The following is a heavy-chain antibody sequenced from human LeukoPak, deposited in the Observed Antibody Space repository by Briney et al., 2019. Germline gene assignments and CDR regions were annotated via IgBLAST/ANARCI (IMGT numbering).Heavy chain of an antibody. CDR2: IFYSGRT. V-gene: IGHV4-39*07. CDR3: AKDQTPYY. CDR1: GGSISSSSYY. Sequence: PSETLSLTCSVSGGSISSSSYYWGWIRQPPGKGLEWIGGIFYSGRTYYNPSLKSRVTMSVDTSKNQFSLRLSSVNAADTAVYYCAKDQTPYYWGQGTLVTVSS. J-gene: IGHJ4*02. D-gene: IGHD4-23*01.